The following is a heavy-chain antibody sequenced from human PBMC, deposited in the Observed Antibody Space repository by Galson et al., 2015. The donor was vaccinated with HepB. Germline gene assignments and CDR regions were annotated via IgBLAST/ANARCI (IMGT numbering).Heavy chain of an antibody. CDR2: MSYDGNNK. CDR1: GFTFSSFP. V-gene: IGHV3-30*04. D-gene: IGHD2-2*01. Sequence: SLRLSCAASGFTFSSFPIHWVRQAPGKGLEWVALMSYDGNNKYNADSVKGRFTISRDNSKNTLYLQMNSLRPEDTAVYYCARTGSAMLSPFEFWGQGTLVTVSS. CDR3: ARTGSAMLSPFEF. J-gene: IGHJ4*02.